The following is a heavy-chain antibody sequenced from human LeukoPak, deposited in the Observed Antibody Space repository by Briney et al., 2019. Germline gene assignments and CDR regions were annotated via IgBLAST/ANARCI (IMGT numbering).Heavy chain of an antibody. V-gene: IGHV3-23*01. J-gene: IGHJ4*02. CDR2: ISGSGGST. D-gene: IGHD3-3*01. Sequence: PGGSLRLSCAASGFTFSSYAMSWVRQAPGKGLEWVSAISGSGGSTYYADSVKGRFTISRDNSKNTLYLQMSSLRAEDTAVYYCAKTTRITIFGVVSSHYFDYWGQGTLVTVSS. CDR3: AKTTRITIFGVVSSHYFDY. CDR1: GFTFSSYA.